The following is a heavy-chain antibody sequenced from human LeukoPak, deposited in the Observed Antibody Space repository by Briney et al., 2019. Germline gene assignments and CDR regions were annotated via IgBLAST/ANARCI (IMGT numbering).Heavy chain of an antibody. CDR3: AREAYYYDSSGYVHDAFDI. D-gene: IGHD3-22*01. CDR1: GFTFSWYG. CDR2: ISKNGVTT. Sequence: GGSLRLSCLGSGFTFSWYGMNWVRQAPGRGLEYVSAISKNGVTTNYVDAVKGRFTISRDNSKNTLYLQMNSLRAEDTAVYYCAREAYYYDSSGYVHDAFDIWGQGTVVTVSS. V-gene: IGHV3-64*04. J-gene: IGHJ3*02.